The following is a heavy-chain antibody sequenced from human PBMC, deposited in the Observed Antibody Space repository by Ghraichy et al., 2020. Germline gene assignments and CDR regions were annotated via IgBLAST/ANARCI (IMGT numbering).Heavy chain of an antibody. CDR1: GFSFSAHD. D-gene: IGHD1-1*01. J-gene: IGHJ5*02. CDR2: ICSNGRCS. V-gene: IGHV3-64*02. Sequence: GESLNLSCAASGFSFSAHDMHWVRQAPGKGLESVAIICSNGRCSYYADSVQGRFTISRDNSKNMLYLQMDSLRLEDMAVYYCVRGHTNSRKFYQLDAWGQGTMVTISS. CDR3: VRGHTNSRKFYQLDA.